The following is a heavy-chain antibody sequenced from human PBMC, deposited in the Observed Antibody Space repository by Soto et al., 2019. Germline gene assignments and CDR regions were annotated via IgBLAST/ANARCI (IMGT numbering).Heavy chain of an antibody. V-gene: IGHV3-7*03. CDR2: IKQDGSEE. D-gene: IGHD1-26*01. Sequence: GGSLRLSCAASGFTFSSYWMSWVRQAPGKGLEWVANIKQDGSEEYYIDSVKGRFTISKDNAKNSLYLQMNRLRAEDTAVYYCARGTRRGNYFRPLDYWGQGDLVTVSS. J-gene: IGHJ4*02. CDR3: ARGTRRGNYFRPLDY. CDR1: GFTFSSYW.